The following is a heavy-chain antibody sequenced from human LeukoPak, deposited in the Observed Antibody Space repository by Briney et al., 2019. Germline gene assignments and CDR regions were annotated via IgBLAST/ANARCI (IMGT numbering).Heavy chain of an antibody. J-gene: IGHJ4*02. V-gene: IGHV3-23*01. Sequence: QTGGSLRLSCAASGFTFSSYAMTWVRQAPGKGLEWVSCISGSGGSTYYADSVKGRFTITRDNSKNTLYLQMNSLRADDTAVYYCAKRPYASDPALTTLLGDWGQGTLVTVSS. CDR3: AKRPYASDPALTTLLGD. CDR2: ISGSGGST. D-gene: IGHD1-1*01. CDR1: GFTFSSYA.